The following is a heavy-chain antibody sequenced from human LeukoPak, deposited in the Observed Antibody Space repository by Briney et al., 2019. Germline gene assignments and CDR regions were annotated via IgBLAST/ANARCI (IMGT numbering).Heavy chain of an antibody. CDR2: ISGSGGNT. D-gene: IGHD3-3*01. J-gene: IGHJ4*02. CDR3: AKVIFGEATSEGPDY. CDR1: GFTFNSYG. V-gene: IGHV3-23*01. Sequence: GGSLRLSCAASGFTFNSYGMSWVRQAPGKGLEWVSAISGSGGNTYYADSVKGRFTISRDNSKNMLYLQMNSLRADDTAVYYCAKVIFGEATSEGPDYWGQGTLVTVSS.